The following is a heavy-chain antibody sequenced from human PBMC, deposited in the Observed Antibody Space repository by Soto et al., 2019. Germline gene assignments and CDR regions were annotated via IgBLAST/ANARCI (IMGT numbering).Heavy chain of an antibody. CDR2: IYYSGST. CDR3: ARGIEGWYQGRYYYGMDV. V-gene: IGHV4-61*01. J-gene: IGHJ6*02. Sequence: QVQLQESGPGLVKPSETLSLTCTVSGGSVSSGSYYWSWIRQPPGKGLEWIGYIYYSGSTNYNPPLKGRVPISVDTSKNQFSLKLSSVTAADTAVYYCARGIEGWYQGRYYYGMDVWGQGTTVTVSS. CDR1: GGSVSSGSYY. D-gene: IGHD6-19*01.